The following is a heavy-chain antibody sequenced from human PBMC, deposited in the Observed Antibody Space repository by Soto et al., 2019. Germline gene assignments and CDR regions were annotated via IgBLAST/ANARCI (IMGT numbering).Heavy chain of an antibody. CDR1: GFTFGSYA. J-gene: IGHJ4*02. D-gene: IGHD6-6*01. CDR2: ICSSGGNT. Sequence: GGSLRLSCAASGFTFGSYAMSWVRQAPGKGLEWVSNICSSGGNTYYADSVKGRFTISRDNAKNSLYLQMNSLRAEDTAVYYCATRARGYWGQGTLVTVSS. CDR3: ATRARGY. V-gene: IGHV3-23*01.